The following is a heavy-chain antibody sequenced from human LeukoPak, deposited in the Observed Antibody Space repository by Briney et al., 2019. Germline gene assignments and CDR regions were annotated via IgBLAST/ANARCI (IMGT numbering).Heavy chain of an antibody. CDR2: ISHRGST. Sequence: SGTLSLTCAVSGGSISSSNWWSWVRQPPGKGLEWIGEISHRGSTKYNPSLRSRVTISADESKNQFSLTFSSVTAADTAVYFCARAPPWALDYWGPGNLATVSS. J-gene: IGHJ4*02. CDR1: GGSISSSNW. V-gene: IGHV4-4*02. D-gene: IGHD7-27*01. CDR3: ARAPPWALDY.